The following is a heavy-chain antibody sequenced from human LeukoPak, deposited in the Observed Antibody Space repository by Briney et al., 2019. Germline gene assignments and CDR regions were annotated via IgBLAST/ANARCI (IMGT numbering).Heavy chain of an antibody. D-gene: IGHD2-8*02. V-gene: IGHV4-59*01. J-gene: IGHJ4*02. CDR3: ARGFVRYWIDY. CDR1: GFTFDDYA. CDR2: IYYSGST. Sequence: PGGSLRLSCAASGFTFDDYAMHWVRQPPGKGLEWIGYIYYSGSTNYNPSLKSRVTISVDTSKNQFSLKLSSVTAADTAVYYCARGFVRYWIDYWGQGTLVTVSS.